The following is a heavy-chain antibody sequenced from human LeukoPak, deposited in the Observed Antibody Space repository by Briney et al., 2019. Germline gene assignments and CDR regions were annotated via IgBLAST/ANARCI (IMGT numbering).Heavy chain of an antibody. CDR3: ARVPSYSYGYYFDY. Sequence: PGGSLRLSCAASGFTFSSYAMSWVRQAPGEGLEWVSSITTSGGSTYYADSVKGRFTISRDNAKNTLYLQMNSLRAEDTAVYYCARVPSYSYGYYFDYWGQGTLVTVSS. CDR2: ITTSGGST. J-gene: IGHJ4*02. V-gene: IGHV3-23*01. D-gene: IGHD5-18*01. CDR1: GFTFSSYA.